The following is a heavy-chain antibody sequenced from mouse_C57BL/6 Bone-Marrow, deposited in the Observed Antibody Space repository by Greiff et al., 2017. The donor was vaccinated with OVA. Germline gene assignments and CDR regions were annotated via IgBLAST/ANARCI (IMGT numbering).Heavy chain of an antibody. V-gene: IGHV5-9-1*02. CDR2: ISSGGDYI. CDR3: TRWAYYYGSSSYYAMDY. Sequence: EVQLVESGAGLVKPGGSLKLSCAASGFTFSSYAMSWVRQTPEKRLEWVAYISSGGDYIYYADTVKGRFTISRDNARNTLYLQMSSLKSEDTAMYYCTRWAYYYGSSSYYAMDYWGQGTSVTVSS. J-gene: IGHJ4*01. D-gene: IGHD1-1*01. CDR1: GFTFSSYA.